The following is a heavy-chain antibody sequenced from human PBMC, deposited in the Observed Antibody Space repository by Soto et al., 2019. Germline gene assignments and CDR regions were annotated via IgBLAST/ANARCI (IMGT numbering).Heavy chain of an antibody. CDR3: SRGSLREDYFDY. CDR2: ISSSSSYT. V-gene: IGHV3-11*06. D-gene: IGHD1-26*01. J-gene: IGHJ4*02. Sequence: GGSLRLSCAASGFTFSDYYMSWIRQAPGKGLEWVSYISSSSSYTNYADSVKGRFTISRDNAKNSLYLQMNSLRAEDTAVYYCSRGSLREDYFDYWGQGTLVTVSS. CDR1: GFTFSDYY.